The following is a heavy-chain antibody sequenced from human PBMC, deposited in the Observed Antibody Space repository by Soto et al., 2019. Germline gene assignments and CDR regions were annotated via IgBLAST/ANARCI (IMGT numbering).Heavy chain of an antibody. CDR1: GGSISTSVYY. J-gene: IGHJ4*02. CDR3: ARATRGPSSGYYQLDY. CDR2: IYYSGSA. Sequence: SETLSLTCTVSGGSISTSVYYWGWIRQPPGRGLEWMANIYYSGSAYYNPSLKSRVTISVDTSKNQFSLKLSSVTAADTAVYYCARATRGPSSGYYQLDYWGQGTLVTVSS. D-gene: IGHD3-22*01. V-gene: IGHV4-39*07.